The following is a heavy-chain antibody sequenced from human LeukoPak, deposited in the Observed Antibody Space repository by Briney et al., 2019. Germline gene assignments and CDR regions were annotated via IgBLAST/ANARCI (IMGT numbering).Heavy chain of an antibody. CDR1: GFTFNSYA. J-gene: IGHJ3*02. V-gene: IGHV3-23*01. CDR2: IIGSGGST. CDR3: AKEDLRAYAFDI. Sequence: GGSLRLSCVAYGFTFNSYAMCWVRQAPGKGLVWASGIIGSGGSTYYADSVKGRFTIFRDNSKNTLYLQMNSLRAEDTAEYYCAKEDLRAYAFDIWGQGTMVTVSS.